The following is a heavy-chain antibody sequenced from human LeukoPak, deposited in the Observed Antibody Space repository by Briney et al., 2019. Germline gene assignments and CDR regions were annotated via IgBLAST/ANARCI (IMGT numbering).Heavy chain of an antibody. V-gene: IGHV5-51*01. CDR1: GSSFTSYW. D-gene: IGHD3-9*01. J-gene: IGHJ4*02. Sequence: GESLQISCKGSGSSFTSYWIGWVRQLPGKGLEWMGIIYPGDSDTRYSPAFQGQVTISADQSISTPYLQWSSLKASDTAMYYCARQNDILTGYSDYWGQGTLVTVSS. CDR3: ARQNDILTGYSDY. CDR2: IYPGDSDT.